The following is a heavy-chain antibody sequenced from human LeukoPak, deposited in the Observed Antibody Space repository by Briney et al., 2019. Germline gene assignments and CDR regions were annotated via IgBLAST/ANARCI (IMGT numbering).Heavy chain of an antibody. CDR1: GFTFSNYA. J-gene: IGHJ4*02. CDR2: INSIGVDT. D-gene: IGHD3-22*01. Sequence: GESLRLSCAASGFTFSNYAMHWVRQAPGKGLEYVSAINSIGVDTYYANSVKGRFTISRDNSKNTLYLQMGSLRTEDMAVYYCARSGYYDSTGYLDYWGQGTLVTVSS. CDR3: ARSGYYDSTGYLDY. V-gene: IGHV3-64*01.